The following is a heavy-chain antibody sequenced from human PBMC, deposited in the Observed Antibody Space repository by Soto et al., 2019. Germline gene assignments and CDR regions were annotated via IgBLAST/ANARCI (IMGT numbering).Heavy chain of an antibody. D-gene: IGHD2-15*01. CDR1: GYTFIDSA. J-gene: IGHJ4*02. CDR2: INAGNGNT. V-gene: IGHV1-3*01. Sequence: QVQLVQAGAEVKKPGASVRVSCKASGYTFIDSAMHWVHQAPGHRLEWMGWINAGNGNTNYSQKFQGRVTITRDTSASTSYMELSSLSSEDTTEYYCARDYCSGGSCYRGDCDNLVQGTMVTVSS. CDR3: ARDYCSGGSCYRGDCDN.